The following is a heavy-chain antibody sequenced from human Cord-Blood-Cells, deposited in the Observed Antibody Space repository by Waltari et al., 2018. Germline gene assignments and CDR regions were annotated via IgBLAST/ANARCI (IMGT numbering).Heavy chain of an antibody. Sequence: EVQLVQSGAEVNKPGESLKISCKGSGYSFTSYWNGWVRQMPGKGLEWMGIIYPGDSDTRYSPSFQGQVTISADKSISTAYLQWSSLKASDTAMYYCARPRGDRYGSGSYDAFDIWGQGTMVTVSS. CDR1: GYSFTSYW. V-gene: IGHV5-51*01. CDR2: IYPGDSDT. D-gene: IGHD3-10*01. J-gene: IGHJ3*02. CDR3: ARPRGDRYGSGSYDAFDI.